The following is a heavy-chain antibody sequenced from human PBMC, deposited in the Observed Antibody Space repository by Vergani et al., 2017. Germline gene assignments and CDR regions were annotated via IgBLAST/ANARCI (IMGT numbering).Heavy chain of an antibody. Sequence: QVQLVQSGAEVKKPGASVKVSCKASGYTFTSYGISWVRQAPGQGLEWMGWISAYNGNINYAQKIQGRVTMTTDTSTSTAYMELRSLRSDDTAVYYCARVFPITIFGVAPTHIGYGGQGSLVTVSS. D-gene: IGHD3-3*01. J-gene: IGHJ4*02. CDR1: GYTFTSYG. CDR3: ARVFPITIFGVAPTHIGY. V-gene: IGHV1-18*01. CDR2: ISAYNGNI.